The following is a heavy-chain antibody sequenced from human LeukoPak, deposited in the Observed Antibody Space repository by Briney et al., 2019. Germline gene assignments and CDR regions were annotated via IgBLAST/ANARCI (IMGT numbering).Heavy chain of an antibody. CDR1: GYTFTGYY. D-gene: IGHD3-16*01. CDR2: IIPIFGTA. J-gene: IGHJ4*02. CDR3: ARDAF. V-gene: IGHV1-69*05. Sequence: ASVKVSCKASGYTFTGYYMHWVRQAPGQGLEWMGGIIPIFGTANYAQKFQGRVTITTDESTSTAYMELSSLRSEDTAVYYCARDAFWGQGTLVTVSS.